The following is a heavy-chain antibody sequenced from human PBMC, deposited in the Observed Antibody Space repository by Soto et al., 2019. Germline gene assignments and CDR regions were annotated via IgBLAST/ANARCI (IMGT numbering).Heavy chain of an antibody. CDR1: GGSISSYY. D-gene: IGHD2-15*01. J-gene: IGHJ4*02. V-gene: IGHV4-4*07. CDR3: ARANVGPPGGGSWIMPFDF. Sequence: QVKLQESGPGLVKPSETLSLTCTVSGGSISSYYWSWIRQSAGQGLEWIGPIYPGGSTNFNPSLKSRVTMSADTSKNQFSLRLTSVTAAGTAVYYCARANVGPPGGGSWIMPFDFWGQGTQVTVSS. CDR2: IYPGGST.